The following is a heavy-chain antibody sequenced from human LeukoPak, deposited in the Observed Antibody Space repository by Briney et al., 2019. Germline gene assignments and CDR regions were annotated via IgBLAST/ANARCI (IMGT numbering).Heavy chain of an antibody. CDR1: GGSISSSSYY. J-gene: IGHJ5*02. Sequence: SETLSLTCSVSGGSISSSSYYWGWIRQPPGKELEWIGSIYYSGSTYYNPSLKSRVTISIDTSKNQFSLKLRSVTAADTAMYYCARESIAVALNWFDPWGQGTLVTVSS. CDR3: ARESIAVALNWFDP. D-gene: IGHD6-19*01. V-gene: IGHV4-39*07. CDR2: IYYSGST.